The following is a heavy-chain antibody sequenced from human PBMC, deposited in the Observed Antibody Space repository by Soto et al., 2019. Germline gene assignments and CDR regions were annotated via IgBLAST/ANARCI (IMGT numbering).Heavy chain of an antibody. CDR2: ISYDGSNK. Sequence: GGSLRLSCAASGFTFSSYAMHWVRQAPGKGLEWVAVISYDGSNKYYADSVKGRFTISRDNSKNTMYLQMNSLRAEDTAVYYCARDLVARWMGRGVIMDYYYGMDVWGQGTTVTVSS. J-gene: IGHJ6*02. D-gene: IGHD3-10*01. CDR3: ARDLVARWMGRGVIMDYYYGMDV. CDR1: GFTFSSYA. V-gene: IGHV3-30-3*01.